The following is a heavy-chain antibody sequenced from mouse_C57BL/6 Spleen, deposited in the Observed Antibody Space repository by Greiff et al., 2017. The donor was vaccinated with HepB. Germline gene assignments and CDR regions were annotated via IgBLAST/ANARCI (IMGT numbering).Heavy chain of an antibody. CDR2: INPYNGDT. D-gene: IGHD2-3*01. Sequence: VHVKQSGPELVKPGDSVKISCKASGYSFTGYFMNWVMQSHGKSLEWIGRINPYNGDTFYNQKFKGKATLTVDKSSSTAHMELRSLTSEDSAVYYCARPDDGYYAYWGQGTLVTVSA. CDR3: ARPDDGYYAY. J-gene: IGHJ3*01. CDR1: GYSFTGYF. V-gene: IGHV1-20*01.